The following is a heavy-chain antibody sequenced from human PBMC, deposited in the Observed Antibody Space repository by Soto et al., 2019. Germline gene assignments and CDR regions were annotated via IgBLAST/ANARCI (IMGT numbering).Heavy chain of an antibody. CDR2: ISSSGSTI. V-gene: IGHV3-48*03. D-gene: IGHD6-13*01. Sequence: PGGSLRLSCAASGFTFSSYEMNWVRQAPGKGLEWVSYISSSGSTIYYADSVKGRFTISRDNAKNSLYLQMNSLRAEDTAVYYCVSYSSSWYVFDYWGQGTLVTVSS. J-gene: IGHJ4*02. CDR1: GFTFSSYE. CDR3: VSYSSSWYVFDY.